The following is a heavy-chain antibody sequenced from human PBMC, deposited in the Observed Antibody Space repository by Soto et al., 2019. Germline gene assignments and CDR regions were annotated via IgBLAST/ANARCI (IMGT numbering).Heavy chain of an antibody. J-gene: IGHJ4*02. CDR1: GFTFSDYY. D-gene: IGHD3-22*01. V-gene: IGHV3-11*06. CDR3: ARATGYYHTSGSDS. Sequence: LRLSCSASGFTFSDYYMSWIRQAPGKGLEWISYISSNSNYKNHADSVRGRFTISRDNAKNSLYLQMNGLRAEDTAVYYCARATGYYHTSGSDSWGQGTLVTVSS. CDR2: ISSNSNYK.